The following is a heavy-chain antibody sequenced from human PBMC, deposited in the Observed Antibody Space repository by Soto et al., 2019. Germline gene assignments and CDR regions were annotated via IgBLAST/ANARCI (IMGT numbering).Heavy chain of an antibody. CDR2: ILYDGSNK. V-gene: IGHV3-30*18. D-gene: IGHD1-1*01. CDR3: AKSRDAYNFYFYYGMDV. J-gene: IGHJ6*02. CDR1: GFTFSNYG. Sequence: VGSLRLSCAASGFTFSNYGMHWVRQTPGKGLEWVALILYDGSNKYYADSVKGRFTISRDNSKNTLYLQVSSLRAEDTAVYYCAKSRDAYNFYFYYGMDVWGQGTSVTVSS.